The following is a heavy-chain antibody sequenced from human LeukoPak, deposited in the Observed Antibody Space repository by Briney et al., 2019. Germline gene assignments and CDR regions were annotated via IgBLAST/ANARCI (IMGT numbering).Heavy chain of an antibody. V-gene: IGHV4-39*01. CDR3: ARHPYSYDAFDI. CDR1: GGSISSTTYY. Sequence: KPSETLSLTCTVSGGSISSTTYYWGWIRQPPGKGLEWIGSIHYSGTTYYNPSLKSRVTISVDTSKSQFSLKLSSVTAADTAVYYCARHPYSYDAFDIWGQGTMVTVCS. D-gene: IGHD5-18*01. J-gene: IGHJ3*02. CDR2: IHYSGTT.